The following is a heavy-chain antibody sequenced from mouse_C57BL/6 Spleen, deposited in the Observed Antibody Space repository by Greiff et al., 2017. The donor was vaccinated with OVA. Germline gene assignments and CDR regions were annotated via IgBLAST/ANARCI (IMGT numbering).Heavy chain of an antibody. CDR2: IRNKANGYTT. V-gene: IGHV7-3*01. Sequence: EVQGVESGGGLVQPGGSLSLSCAASGFTFTDYYMSWVRQPPGKALEWLGFIRNKANGYTTEYSASVKGRFTISRDNSQSILYLQMNALRAEDSATYYCARDGYYGGAMDDWGQGTSVTVSS. D-gene: IGHD1-1*01. J-gene: IGHJ4*01. CDR1: GFTFTDYY. CDR3: ARDGYYGGAMDD.